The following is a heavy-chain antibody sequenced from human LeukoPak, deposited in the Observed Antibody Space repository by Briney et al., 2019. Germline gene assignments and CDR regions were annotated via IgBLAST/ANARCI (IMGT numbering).Heavy chain of an antibody. V-gene: IGHV1-2*02. Sequence: GASVKVSCKASGYTFTGYYMHWARQAPGQGLEWMGWINPNSGGTNYAQKFQGRVTMTRDTSISTAYMELSRLRSDDTAVYYCARAAAGTGGYFDYWGQGTLVTVSS. CDR3: ARAAAGTGGYFDY. CDR2: INPNSGGT. D-gene: IGHD6-13*01. J-gene: IGHJ4*02. CDR1: GYTFTGYY.